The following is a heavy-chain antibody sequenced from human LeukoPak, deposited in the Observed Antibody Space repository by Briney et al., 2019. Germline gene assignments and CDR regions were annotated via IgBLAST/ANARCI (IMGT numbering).Heavy chain of an antibody. CDR1: GGSISSYY. J-gene: IGHJ4*02. D-gene: IGHD6-13*01. CDR2: IYYSGST. V-gene: IGHV4-59*01. CDR3: ARVSSSWRPDFDY. Sequence: PSETLSLTCAVSGGSISSYYWSWIRQPLGKGLEWIGYIYYSGSTNYNPSLKSRVTISVDTSKNQFSLKLSSVTAADTAVYYCARVSSSWRPDFDYWGQGTLVTVSS.